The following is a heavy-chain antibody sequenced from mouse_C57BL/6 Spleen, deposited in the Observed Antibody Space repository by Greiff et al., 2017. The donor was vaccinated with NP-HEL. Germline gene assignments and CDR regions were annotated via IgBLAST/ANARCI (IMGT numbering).Heavy chain of an antibody. D-gene: IGHD2-1*01. CDR2: IRSKSNNYAT. CDR1: GFSFNTYA. Sequence: EVNLVESGGGLVQPKGSLKLSCAASGFSFNTYAMNWVRQAPGKGLEWVARIRSKSNNYATYYADSVKDRFTISRDDSESMLYLQMNNLKTEDTAMYYCVRHGNYPSYWGQGTLVTVSA. J-gene: IGHJ3*01. CDR3: VRHGNYPSY. V-gene: IGHV10-1*01.